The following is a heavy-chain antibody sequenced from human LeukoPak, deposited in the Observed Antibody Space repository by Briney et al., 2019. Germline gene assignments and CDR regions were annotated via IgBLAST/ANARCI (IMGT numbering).Heavy chain of an antibody. CDR3: ARARIHMATQHFDQ. CDR1: GGSISSYY. J-gene: IGHJ4*02. D-gene: IGHD5-24*01. Sequence: SETLSLTCTVSGGSISSYYWNWIRQPPGKGLEWIGYIYYSGRTNYNPSLQSRVTISVDTSKNQFSLNLSSVTAADTAVYYCARARIHMATQHFDQWGQGTLVTVSP. V-gene: IGHV4-59*01. CDR2: IYYSGRT.